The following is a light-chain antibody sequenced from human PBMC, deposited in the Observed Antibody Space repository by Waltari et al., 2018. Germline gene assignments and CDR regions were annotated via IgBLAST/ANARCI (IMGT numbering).Light chain of an antibody. Sequence: EIVLTQSPATLSLSPVERATHYCRASQNIDNFLAWYQQKPGQAPRRLIQDSSNRATDIPARFSGSGSGTDFTLTISSLEPEDFAVYYCQQRSGWPPTFGGGTKVDI. CDR2: DSS. J-gene: IGKJ4*01. CDR3: QQRSGWPPT. V-gene: IGKV3-11*01. CDR1: QNIDNF.